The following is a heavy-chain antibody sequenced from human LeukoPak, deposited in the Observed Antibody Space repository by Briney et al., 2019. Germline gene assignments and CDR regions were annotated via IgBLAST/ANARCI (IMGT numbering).Heavy chain of an antibody. CDR3: ARDSDSGDAFDI. V-gene: IGHV3-33*01. CDR1: GFTFSSYG. J-gene: IGHJ3*02. Sequence: GGSLRLSCAASGFTFSSYGMHWVRQAPGKGLEWVAVIWYDGSNKYYADSVKGRFTISRDNSKNTLYLQMNSLRAEDTAVYYCARDSDSGDAFDIWGQGTMVTVSS. D-gene: IGHD3-3*01. CDR2: IWYDGSNK.